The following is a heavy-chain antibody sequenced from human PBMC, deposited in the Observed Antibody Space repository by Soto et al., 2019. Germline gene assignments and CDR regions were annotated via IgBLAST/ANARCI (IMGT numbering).Heavy chain of an antibody. CDR1: GGSISSGGYS. D-gene: IGHD3-22*01. Sequence: PSETLSLTCAVSGGSISSGGYSWSWIRQPPGKGLEWIGYIYHSGSTYYNPSLKSRVTISVDRSKNQFSLKLSSVTAADTAVYYCARGYYYDSSGYYPMSYFDYWGQGTLVTVSS. V-gene: IGHV4-30-2*01. CDR3: ARGYYYDSSGYYPMSYFDY. CDR2: IYHSGST. J-gene: IGHJ4*02.